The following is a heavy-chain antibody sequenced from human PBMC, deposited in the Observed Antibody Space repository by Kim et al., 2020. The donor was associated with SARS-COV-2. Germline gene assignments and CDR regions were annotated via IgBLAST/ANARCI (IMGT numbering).Heavy chain of an antibody. V-gene: IGHV3-30*02. Sequence: GGSLRLSCEASGFTLSSYHMHWVRQAPGKGLEWVALILYDGTEEYYADSVKGRFTISRDNSKNTLYLQMNSLTTEDTALYYCAKESDAFDIWGQGTMVTVSS. J-gene: IGHJ3*02. CDR1: GFTLSSYH. CDR3: AKESDAFDI. CDR2: ILYDGTEE.